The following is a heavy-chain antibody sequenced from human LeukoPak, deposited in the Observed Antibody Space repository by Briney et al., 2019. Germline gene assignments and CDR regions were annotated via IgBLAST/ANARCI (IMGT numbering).Heavy chain of an antibody. Sequence: PPETLSLTCTVSGGSISSYYWSWIRQPPGKGLEWIGYIYYSGSTNYNPSLKSRVTISVDTSKNQFSLKLSSVTAADTAVYYCARDVGSYSDYWGQGTLVTVSS. CDR2: IYYSGST. CDR3: ARDVGSYSDY. J-gene: IGHJ4*02. D-gene: IGHD1-26*01. CDR1: GGSISSYY. V-gene: IGHV4-59*01.